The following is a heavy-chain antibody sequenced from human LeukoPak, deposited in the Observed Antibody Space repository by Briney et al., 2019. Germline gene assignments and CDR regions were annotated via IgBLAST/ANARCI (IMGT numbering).Heavy chain of an antibody. V-gene: IGHV1-8*01. D-gene: IGHD1-1*01. CDR2: MNYNSGNT. CDR1: GYTFTSFD. J-gene: IGHJ4*02. Sequence: ASVKVSCKASGYTFTSFDINWVRQATGQGLEWMGWMNYNSGNTGYAQKFQGRVIMTRNISISTAYMELSSLRYEDTAMYYCARQHTIGTTGCNFDYWGQGTLVTVSS. CDR3: ARQHTIGTTGCNFDY.